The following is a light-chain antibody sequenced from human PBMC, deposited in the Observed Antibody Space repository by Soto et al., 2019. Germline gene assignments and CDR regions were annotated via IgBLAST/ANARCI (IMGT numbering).Light chain of an antibody. CDR2: DAS. CDR3: QQYNSYWT. J-gene: IGKJ1*01. Sequence: DIQMAPSPSTLSASVGDKVTITCRASQGIVRWLAWYQQKPGKAPKLLIYDASSLRSGVPSRFSGSGSGTQFTLTISSLQPDDFATYYCQQYNSYWTFGQGTKVDIK. CDR1: QGIVRW. V-gene: IGKV1-5*01.